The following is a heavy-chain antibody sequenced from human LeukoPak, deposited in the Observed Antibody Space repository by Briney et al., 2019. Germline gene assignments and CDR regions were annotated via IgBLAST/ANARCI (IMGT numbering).Heavy chain of an antibody. CDR2: IIGDGAST. D-gene: IGHD3-10*01. J-gene: IGHJ3*01. CDR1: GFTFAIHA. V-gene: IGHV3-23*01. Sequence: GGSLRLSCAASGFTFAIHAMTWVRQSPGKGLEWGSGIIGDGASTHYAESVKGQFTISRDNSQNTLFLQMNSLRVEDTAIYYCAKDSYVSGRPLHTFDVWGQGTMVTVSS. CDR3: AKDSYVSGRPLHTFDV.